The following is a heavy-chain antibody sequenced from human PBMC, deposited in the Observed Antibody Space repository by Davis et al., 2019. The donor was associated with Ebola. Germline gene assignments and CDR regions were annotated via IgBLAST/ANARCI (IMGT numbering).Heavy chain of an antibody. J-gene: IGHJ5*02. CDR3: ARSYSSSWYWFDP. Sequence: SVQVSCKASGGTFSSYAISWVRQAPGQGLEWMGGIIPIFGTANYAQKFQGRVTITADESTSTAYMGLSSLRSEDTAVYYCARSYSSSWYWFDPWGQGTLVTVSS. CDR1: GGTFSSYA. CDR2: IIPIFGTA. V-gene: IGHV1-69*13. D-gene: IGHD6-13*01.